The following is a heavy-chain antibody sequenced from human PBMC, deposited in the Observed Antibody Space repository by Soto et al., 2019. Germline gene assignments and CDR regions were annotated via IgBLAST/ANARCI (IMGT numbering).Heavy chain of an antibody. CDR2: IIPIFGTA. D-gene: IGHD3-16*01. CDR1: GGTFSSYA. J-gene: IGHJ4*02. CDR3: ARDLGQGDFDY. Sequence: GASVKVSCKASGGTFSSYAISWVRQAPGQGLEWMGGIIPIFGTANYAQEFQGRVTITADESTSTAYMELSSLRSEDTAVYYCARDLGQGDFDYWGQGTLVTVSS. V-gene: IGHV1-69*13.